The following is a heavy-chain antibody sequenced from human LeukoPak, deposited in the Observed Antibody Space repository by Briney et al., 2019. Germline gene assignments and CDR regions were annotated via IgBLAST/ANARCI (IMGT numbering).Heavy chain of an antibody. D-gene: IGHD3-16*01. J-gene: IGHJ4*02. CDR2: ISKSSNTI. V-gene: IGHV3-48*01. CDR1: GFTFSAYN. CDR3: ARGYDYAYYFDY. Sequence: GGSLRLSCAASGFTFSAYNMNWVRQTPGKGLEWVSYISKSSNTIYYADSVKGRFTISRDNAKNSLYLQMNSLRAEDTGVYYCARGYDYAYYFDYWGQGTLVTVSS.